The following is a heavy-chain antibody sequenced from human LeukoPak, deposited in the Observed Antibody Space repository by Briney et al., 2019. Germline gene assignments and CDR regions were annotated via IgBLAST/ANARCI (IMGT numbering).Heavy chain of an antibody. D-gene: IGHD6-19*01. CDR3: GRPTKYWLVRGNGVDV. CDR1: GFSFSSYA. CDR2: IDAGGGDT. V-gene: IGHV3-23*01. Sequence: GGSLRLSCAASGFSFSSYAMTWVRQAPGKGLDWVSSIDAGGGDTYHSDSVKGRCTISRDNSMNTLYLQMNSLRADDTAVYYCGRPTKYWLVRGNGVDVWGQGTTVTVSS. J-gene: IGHJ6*02.